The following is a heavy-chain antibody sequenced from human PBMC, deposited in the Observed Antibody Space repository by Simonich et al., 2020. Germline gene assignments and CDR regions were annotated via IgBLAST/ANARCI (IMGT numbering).Heavy chain of an antibody. V-gene: IGHV1-18*01. CDR3: ARASRGTWWYYYFDY. CDR1: GYTFTSYG. D-gene: IGHD2-15*01. Sequence: QVQLVQSGAEVKKPGASVKVSCKASGYTFTSYGICWVRQAPGQGLEWMGGISAYNGNTNYAQKLQGRVTMTTDTSTSTAYMELRSLRSDDTAVYYCARASRGTWWYYYFDYWGQGTLVTVSS. CDR2: ISAYNGNT. J-gene: IGHJ4*02.